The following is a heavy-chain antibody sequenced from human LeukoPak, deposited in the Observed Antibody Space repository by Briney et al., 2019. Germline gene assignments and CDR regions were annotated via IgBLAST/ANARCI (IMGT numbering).Heavy chain of an antibody. D-gene: IGHD3-10*01. Sequence: GGSLRLSCTASGFTFGVYAMRWFRQAPGKGLEWVGFIRSKAYGGTTEYAASVKGRFTISRDDSKSIAYLQINSLKTEDTAVYYCTRGSQYYGSGSSDYWGQGTLVTVSS. CDR1: GFTFGVYA. J-gene: IGHJ4*02. V-gene: IGHV3-49*03. CDR3: TRGSQYYGSGSSDY. CDR2: IRSKAYGGTT.